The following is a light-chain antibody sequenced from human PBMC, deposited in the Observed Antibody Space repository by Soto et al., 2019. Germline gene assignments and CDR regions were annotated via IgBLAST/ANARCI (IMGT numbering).Light chain of an antibody. Sequence: QSALTQPRSVSGSPGQSVTISCTGTSSDVGGYNFVSWYQQYPDKAPKLIIYDVSKRPSGVPDRFSGSKSGNTASLTISGLQAEDEADYYCCSYAGSYTLWVFGGGTQLTVL. J-gene: IGLJ3*02. CDR3: CSYAGSYTLWV. V-gene: IGLV2-11*01. CDR2: DVS. CDR1: SSDVGGYNF.